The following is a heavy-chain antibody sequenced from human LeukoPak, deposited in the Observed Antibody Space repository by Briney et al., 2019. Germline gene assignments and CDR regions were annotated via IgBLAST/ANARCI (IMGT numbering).Heavy chain of an antibody. CDR3: ANRGYYDSSGYYSAEYFQH. Sequence: GGSLRLSCAASGFTFSSYGMHWVRQAPGKGLEWVAVISYDGGNKYYADSVKGRFTISRDNSKNTLYLQMNSLRAEDTAVYYCANRGYYDSSGYYSAEYFQHWGQGTLVTVSS. D-gene: IGHD3-22*01. V-gene: IGHV3-30*18. J-gene: IGHJ1*01. CDR1: GFTFSSYG. CDR2: ISYDGGNK.